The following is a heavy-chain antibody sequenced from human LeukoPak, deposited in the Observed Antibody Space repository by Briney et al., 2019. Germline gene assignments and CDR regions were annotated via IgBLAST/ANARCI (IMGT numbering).Heavy chain of an antibody. CDR3: ASHRGRAYCGGDPGCNYFDY. CDR2: ISYDGSNK. CDR1: GFTFSSYA. Sequence: PGGSLRLSCAASGFTFSSYAMHWVRQAPGKGLEWVAVISYDGSNKYYADSVKGRFTISRDNSKNTLYLQMNSLRAEDTAVYYCASHRGRAYCGGDPGCNYFDYWGQGTLVTVSS. D-gene: IGHD2-21*02. J-gene: IGHJ4*02. V-gene: IGHV3-30-3*01.